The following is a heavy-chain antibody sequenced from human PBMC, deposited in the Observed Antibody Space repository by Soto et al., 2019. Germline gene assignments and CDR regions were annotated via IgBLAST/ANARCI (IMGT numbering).Heavy chain of an antibody. CDR2: IIPLFGTA. CDR3: ASSRIRYYSTGYDDGIYGMDV. CDR1: GGTFSNNA. D-gene: IGHD6-19*01. V-gene: IGHV1-69*15. Sequence: HVQLVQSGAEVKKPGSSVKVSCKASGGTFSNNAISWVRQAPGQGLEWMGTIIPLFGTANYAQKLQGRVTITADEFTITAYLESISLRYDDSAVRYCASSRIRYYSTGYDDGIYGMDVWGQGTTVTVSS. J-gene: IGHJ6*02.